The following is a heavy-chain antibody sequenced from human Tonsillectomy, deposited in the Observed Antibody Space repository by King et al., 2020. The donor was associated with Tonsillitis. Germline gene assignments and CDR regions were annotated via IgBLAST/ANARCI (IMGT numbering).Heavy chain of an antibody. V-gene: IGHV1-69*09. CDR1: GGTFSIYA. D-gene: IGHD5-12*01. J-gene: IGHJ6*03. Sequence: VQLVESGAEVKKPGSSVKVSCKASGGTFSIYAFSWVRQAPGQGLEWMGRIIPILDIANHAQRFQGRVTITADKSANTAYMELSGLRSEDTAVYYCARVPPDRDIGATGPRTSYYMDVWGKGTTVTVSS. CDR3: ARVPPDRDIGATGPRTSYYMDV. CDR2: IIPILDIA.